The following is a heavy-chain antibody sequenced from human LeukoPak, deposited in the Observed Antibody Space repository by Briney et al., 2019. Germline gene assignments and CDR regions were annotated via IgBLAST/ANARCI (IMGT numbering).Heavy chain of an antibody. CDR3: ARRPGGYDILTGYLYWYFDL. D-gene: IGHD3-9*01. J-gene: IGHJ2*01. CDR1: GGSISSYY. Sequence: SETLSLTCTVSGGSISSYYWSWIRQPPGKGLEWIGYIYYSGSTNYNPSLKSRVTISVDTSKNQFSLKLSSVTAADTAVYYCARRPGGYDILTGYLYWYFDLWGRGTLVTVSS. V-gene: IGHV4-59*08. CDR2: IYYSGST.